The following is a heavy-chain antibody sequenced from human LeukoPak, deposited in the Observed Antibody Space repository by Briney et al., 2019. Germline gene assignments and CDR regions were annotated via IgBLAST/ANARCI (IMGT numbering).Heavy chain of an antibody. V-gene: IGHV4-38-2*02. Sequence: SETLSLTCTVSGDSISSGYYWGWIRQPPGKGLEWIGSIYHSGSTNYNPSLKSRVTMSVDTSKNQFSLKLSSVTAADTAVYYCARDQREYYYGSGSYLNSKHYYYYMDVWGKGTTVTISS. J-gene: IGHJ6*03. D-gene: IGHD3-10*01. CDR1: GDSISSGYY. CDR2: IYHSGST. CDR3: ARDQREYYYGSGSYLNSKHYYYYMDV.